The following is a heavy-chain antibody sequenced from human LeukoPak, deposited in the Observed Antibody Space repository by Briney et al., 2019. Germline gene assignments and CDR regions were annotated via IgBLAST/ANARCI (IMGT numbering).Heavy chain of an antibody. J-gene: IGHJ4*02. V-gene: IGHV3-53*01. CDR3: ATDYGSGSYPFDY. CDR2: IYSGGST. D-gene: IGHD3-10*01. Sequence: GGSLRLSCAASGFTVSSNYMSWVRQAPGKGLEWVSVIYSGGSTYYADSVEGRFTISRDNSKNTLYLQMNSLRAEDTAVYYCATDYGSGSYPFDYWGQGTLVTVSS. CDR1: GFTVSSNY.